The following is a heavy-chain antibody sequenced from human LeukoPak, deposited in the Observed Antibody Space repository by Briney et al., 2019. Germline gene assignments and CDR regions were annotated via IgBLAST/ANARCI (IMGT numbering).Heavy chain of an antibody. D-gene: IGHD1-7*01. CDR2: ISGSGADT. Sequence: GGSLRLSCAACGFTFSIHAMSWVRQARGKGLEWVSAISGSGADTYYADSVKGRFTISRDNSKNTLSLQMNSLRAEDTAAYYCAKEGYQTGTTSKGYYDYWGQGTLVTVSS. CDR3: AKEGYQTGTTSKGYYDY. CDR1: GFTFSIHA. J-gene: IGHJ4*02. V-gene: IGHV3-23*01.